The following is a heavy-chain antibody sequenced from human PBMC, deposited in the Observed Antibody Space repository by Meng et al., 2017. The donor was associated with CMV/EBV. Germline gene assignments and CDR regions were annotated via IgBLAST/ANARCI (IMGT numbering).Heavy chain of an antibody. V-gene: IGHV4-39*07. Sequence: SETLSLTCIVSGGSISSSSYYWGWIRQPPGKGLEWIGSIYYSGSTYYNPSLKSRVTISVDTSKNQFSLKLSSVTAADTAVYYCARDPPYYDILTGYLPSYYFDYWGQGTLVTVSS. CDR3: ARDPPYYDILTGYLPSYYFDY. D-gene: IGHD3-9*01. CDR2: IYYSGST. J-gene: IGHJ4*02. CDR1: GGSISSSSYY.